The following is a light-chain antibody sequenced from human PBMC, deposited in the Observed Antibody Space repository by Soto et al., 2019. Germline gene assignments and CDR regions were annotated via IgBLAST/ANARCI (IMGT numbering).Light chain of an antibody. CDR3: QSYDSSLSGYV. J-gene: IGLJ1*01. Sequence: QSVLTQPPSVSGAPGQRVTISCTGSSSNIGAGYDVHWYQQLPGTAPKLLIYGNSNRPSGVPDRFSGSKSVTSASLAITGLQAEDEADYYCQSYDSSLSGYVFGTGTKVTAL. CDR1: SSNIGAGYD. CDR2: GNS. V-gene: IGLV1-40*01.